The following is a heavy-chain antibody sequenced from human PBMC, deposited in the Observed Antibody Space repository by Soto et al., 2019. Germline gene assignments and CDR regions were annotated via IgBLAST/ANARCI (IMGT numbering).Heavy chain of an antibody. V-gene: IGHV5-51*01. D-gene: IGHD2-8*01. Sequence: ESLKISCSGSGYTFSTYYIAWVRQLPGKGLEWMGIIYPDDSETTYSPSFQGQVTISADRSIGSAFLQWHSLRASDNAIYYCARLNGFNYFGYWGQGTLVTVSS. CDR2: IYPDDSET. CDR3: ARLNGFNYFGY. CDR1: GYTFSTYY. J-gene: IGHJ4*02.